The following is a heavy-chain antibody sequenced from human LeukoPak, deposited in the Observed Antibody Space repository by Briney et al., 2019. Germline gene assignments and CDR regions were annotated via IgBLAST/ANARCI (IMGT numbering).Heavy chain of an antibody. CDR1: GGSINNYY. Sequence: SETLSLTCTVSGGSINNYYWSWIRQPPGKGLEWIGYVYYSGSTNYNPSFKSRVTISVDTSKNQFSLKLISVTAADTAVYYCARHVKGRGFFDYWGQGALVTVSS. J-gene: IGHJ4*02. CDR2: VYYSGST. CDR3: ARHVKGRGFFDY. D-gene: IGHD3-10*01. V-gene: IGHV4-59*08.